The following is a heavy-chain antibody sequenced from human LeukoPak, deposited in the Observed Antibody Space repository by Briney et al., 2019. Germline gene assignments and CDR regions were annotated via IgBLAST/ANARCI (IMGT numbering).Heavy chain of an antibody. D-gene: IGHD3-10*01. CDR1: GYTFTAHY. CDR2: IDPNSGGT. Sequence: GASVKGSCRASGYTFTAHYIHWVRQAPGQGLEWMGWIDPNSGGTNYAQRFLGSVTMTGDTSINTAFMEVRRLRSDDTAIYYCARGRGTTMVRGVITNYFDLWGRGSLVTVSS. J-gene: IGHJ2*01. CDR3: ARGRGTTMVRGVITNYFDL. V-gene: IGHV1-2*02.